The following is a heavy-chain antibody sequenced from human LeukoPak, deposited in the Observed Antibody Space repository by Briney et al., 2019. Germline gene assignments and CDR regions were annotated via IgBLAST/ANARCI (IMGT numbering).Heavy chain of an antibody. CDR1: GFPFSSYT. CDR3: AVAYYYGSGDAFDI. Sequence: KSGGSLRLSCAASGFPFSSYTMKWVRQAPGKGLEWVSSINSDSNYIYYADSVQGRFTISRDNAKNSLYLQMKSLRAEDTAVYYCAVAYYYGSGDAFDIWGQGTKVTVSS. D-gene: IGHD3-10*01. J-gene: IGHJ3*02. CDR2: INSDSNYI. V-gene: IGHV3-21*01.